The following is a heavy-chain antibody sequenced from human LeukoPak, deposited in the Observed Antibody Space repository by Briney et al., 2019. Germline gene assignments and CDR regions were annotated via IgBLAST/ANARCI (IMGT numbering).Heavy chain of an antibody. CDR3: ARENWNYWFDP. CDR2: IYYSGST. CDR1: GGSISSGGYY. D-gene: IGHD1-7*01. J-gene: IGHJ5*02. Sequence: SQTLSLTCTVSGGSISSGGYYWSWIRQPPGKGLEWIGYIYYSGSTYYNPSLKSRVTISVDTSKNQFSLKLSSVTAADTAVYYCARENWNYWFDPWGQGTLVTVSS. V-gene: IGHV4-30-4*01.